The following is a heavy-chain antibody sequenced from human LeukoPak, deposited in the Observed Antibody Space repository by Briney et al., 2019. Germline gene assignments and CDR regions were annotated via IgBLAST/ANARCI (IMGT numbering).Heavy chain of an antibody. CDR2: IYYSGST. CDR1: GGSISSSSYY. D-gene: IGHD3-9*01. J-gene: IGHJ4*02. CDR3: ARHGSVAYYDILTGYGARGYFDY. V-gene: IGHV4-39*01. Sequence: SETLSLSCTVSGGSISSSSYYWGWIRQPPGKGLEWIGSIYYSGSTYYNPSLKSRVTISVDTSKNQFSLKLSSVTAADTAVYYCARHGSVAYYDILTGYGARGYFDYWGQRTLVTVSS.